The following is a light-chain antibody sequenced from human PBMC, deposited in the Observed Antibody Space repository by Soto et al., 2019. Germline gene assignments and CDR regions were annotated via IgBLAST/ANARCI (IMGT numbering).Light chain of an antibody. Sequence: EIVFTQSPSTLSLSPGERATLSCRASQSVSSYLAWYQQKPGQAPRLLIFGASNRANGIPDRFSGSGSGTDFTLTIRRLEPEDFAVYYCQQYGSSYPWTFGQGTKVDIK. CDR2: GAS. CDR3: QQYGSSYPWT. V-gene: IGKV3-20*01. CDR1: QSVSSY. J-gene: IGKJ1*01.